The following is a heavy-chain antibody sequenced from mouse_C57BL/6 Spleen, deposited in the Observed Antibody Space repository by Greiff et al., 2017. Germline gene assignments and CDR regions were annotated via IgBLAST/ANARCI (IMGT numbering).Heavy chain of an antibody. CDR1: GFTFSDYG. D-gene: IGHD2-4*01. J-gene: IGHJ4*01. CDR2: ISSGSSTI. Sequence: DVQLQESGGGLVKPGGSLKLSCAASGFTFSDYGMHWVRQAPEKGLEWVAYISSGSSTIYYADTVKGRFTISRDNAKNTLFLQMTSLRSEDTAMYYCARRDDYGAIDYWGQGTSVTVSS. CDR3: ARRDDYGAIDY. V-gene: IGHV5-17*01.